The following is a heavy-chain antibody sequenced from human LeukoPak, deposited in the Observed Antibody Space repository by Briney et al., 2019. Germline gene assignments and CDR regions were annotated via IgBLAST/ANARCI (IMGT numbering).Heavy chain of an antibody. J-gene: IGHJ4*02. CDR1: SGSISTSNYY. CDR3: ARGVYKPIAAAGNFDY. CDR2: IFYSGST. D-gene: IGHD6-13*01. V-gene: IGHV4-39*07. Sequence: SETLSLTCTVSSGSISTSNYYWGWVRQPPGKALEWIGNIFYSGSTYYSPSLKSRVTISLDTSKNQFSLKLSSVTAADTAVYYCARGVYKPIAAAGNFDYWGQGTLVTVSS.